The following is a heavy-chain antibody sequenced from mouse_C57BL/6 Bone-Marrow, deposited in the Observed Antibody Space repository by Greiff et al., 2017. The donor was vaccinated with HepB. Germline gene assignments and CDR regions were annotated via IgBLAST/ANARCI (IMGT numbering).Heavy chain of an antibody. CDR2: ISNGGGST. CDR3: ARPFYGLAWFAY. V-gene: IGHV5-12*01. J-gene: IGHJ3*01. D-gene: IGHD1-1*01. Sequence: EVKLVESGGGLVQPGGSLKLSCAASGFTFSDYYMYWVRQTPEKRLEWVAYISNGGGSTYYSDTVKGRFTISRDNAKNTLYLQMSRLKSEDTAMYYCARPFYGLAWFAYWGQGTLVTVSA. CDR1: GFTFSDYY.